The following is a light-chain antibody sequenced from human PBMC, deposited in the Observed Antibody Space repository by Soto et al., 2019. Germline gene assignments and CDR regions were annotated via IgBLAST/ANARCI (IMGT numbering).Light chain of an antibody. CDR3: QSWDAGDRV. J-gene: IGLJ3*02. Sequence: QPVLTQSPSASASLGASIKLTCTLTSEHSHYAIAWHQQHPGRGPRYLMKVNRDGSHNKGDGIPDRFSGSRSGAECYLTISSLQSEDEADYYCQSWDAGDRVFGGGTKLTVL. CDR2: VNRDGSH. V-gene: IGLV4-69*01. CDR1: SEHSHYA.